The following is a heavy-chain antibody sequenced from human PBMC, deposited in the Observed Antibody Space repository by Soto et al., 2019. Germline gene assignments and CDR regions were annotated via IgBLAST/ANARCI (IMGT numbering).Heavy chain of an antibody. D-gene: IGHD3-22*01. Sequence: PVGSLRLSCAASGFTFSSYAMSWVRQAPGKGLEWVSAISGSGGSTYYADSVKGRFTISRDNSKNTPYLQMNSLRAEDTAVYYCAKDNLIDYYDSSGYSKFDYCGQGTLVTVSS. CDR3: AKDNLIDYYDSSGYSKFDY. CDR2: ISGSGGST. CDR1: GFTFSSYA. J-gene: IGHJ4*02. V-gene: IGHV3-23*01.